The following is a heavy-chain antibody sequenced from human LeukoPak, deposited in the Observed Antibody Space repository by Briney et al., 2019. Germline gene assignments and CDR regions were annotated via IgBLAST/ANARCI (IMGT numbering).Heavy chain of an antibody. J-gene: IGHJ4*02. V-gene: IGHV4-61*02. CDR2: IYTSGST. CDR3: ARVSSSWYYFDY. D-gene: IGHD6-13*01. Sequence: SETLSLTCTVSGGSISSGSYYWSWIRQPAGKGLEWIGRIYTSGSTNYNPSLKSRVTISVDTSKNQFSLKLSSVTAADTAVYYCARVSSSWYYFDYWGLGTLVTVSS. CDR1: GGSISSGSYY.